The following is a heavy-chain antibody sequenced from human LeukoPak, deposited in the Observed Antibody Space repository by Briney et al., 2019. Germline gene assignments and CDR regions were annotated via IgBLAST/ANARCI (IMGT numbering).Heavy chain of an antibody. Sequence: GGSPRLSCAASGFTFSSHAMTWVRQAPGKGLEWVSVISGSGDNTDYADSVKGRFTISRDNSRNTVYLQMNSLRAEDTAVYYCTSFPRADTRDIVFDFWGQGALVTVSS. J-gene: IGHJ4*02. CDR1: GFTFSSHA. D-gene: IGHD2-15*01. CDR3: TSFPRADTRDIVFDF. V-gene: IGHV3-23*01. CDR2: ISGSGDNT.